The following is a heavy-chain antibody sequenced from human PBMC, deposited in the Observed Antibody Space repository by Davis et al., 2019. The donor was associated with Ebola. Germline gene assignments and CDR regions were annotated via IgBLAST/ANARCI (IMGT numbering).Heavy chain of an antibody. D-gene: IGHD1-26*01. Sequence: PGGSLRLSCAASGFTFSGSSMHWVRQASGKGLEWVGRIRSKANNYATAYGASVKGRFTISRDDSKNTAYLQMNSLKTEDTAMYYCTLVGASGRAYWGRGTLVTVSS. V-gene: IGHV3-73*01. CDR2: IRSKANNYAT. CDR3: TLVGASGRAY. CDR1: GFTFSGSS. J-gene: IGHJ4*02.